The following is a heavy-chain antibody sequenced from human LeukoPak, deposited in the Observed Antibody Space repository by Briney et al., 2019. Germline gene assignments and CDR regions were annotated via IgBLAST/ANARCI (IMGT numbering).Heavy chain of an antibody. CDR2: INHSGST. V-gene: IGHV4-34*01. CDR3: ARQRSTLYDFWSGYDVLAQHDEY. CDR1: GVSFSGYY. D-gene: IGHD3-3*01. Sequence: QTSETLSLTCAVYGVSFSGYYWSWIRQPPGKGLEWIGEINHSGSTYYNPSLKSRVTISVDTSKNQFSLKLSSVTAADTAVYYCARQRSTLYDFWSGYDVLAQHDEYWGQGTLVTVSS. J-gene: IGHJ4*02.